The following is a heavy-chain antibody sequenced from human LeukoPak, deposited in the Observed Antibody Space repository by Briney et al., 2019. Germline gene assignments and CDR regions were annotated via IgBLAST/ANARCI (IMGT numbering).Heavy chain of an antibody. V-gene: IGHV3-30*02. D-gene: IGHD3-10*01. CDR1: GFSFSNYN. J-gene: IGHJ4*02. CDR3: AKQGSYCMDY. CDR2: IRYDGSSQ. Sequence: GGSLRLSCAASGFSFSNYNIHWVRQAPGKGLEWVSFIRYDGSSQYFADPVKGRFTISRDNSEGTLYLQMNSLRPEDTAVYFCAKQGSYCMDYWGPGALVTVSS.